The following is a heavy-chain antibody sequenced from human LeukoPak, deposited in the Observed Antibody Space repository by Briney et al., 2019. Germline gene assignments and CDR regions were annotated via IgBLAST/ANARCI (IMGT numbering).Heavy chain of an antibody. V-gene: IGHV1-8*01. D-gene: IGHD4-11*01. CDR3: ARGGIRDSNNVNYLYMDV. CDR1: GYTFDIYN. CDR2: MNPRTGFA. J-gene: IGHJ6*04. Sequence: GASVKVSCKASGYTFDIYNVYWVRQATGKGLEWMGWMNPRTGFAGYAQKFQDRVNMTRNTFITTAYMELTSLRSEDTAAYFCARGGIRDSNNVNYLYMDVWGKGTTVIVSS.